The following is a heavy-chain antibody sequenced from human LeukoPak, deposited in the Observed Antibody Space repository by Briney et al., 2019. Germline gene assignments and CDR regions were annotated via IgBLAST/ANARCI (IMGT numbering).Heavy chain of an antibody. Sequence: GRSLRLSCAASGFTFSSYAMHWVRQAPGKGLEWVAVISYDGSNKYYADSVKGRFTISRDSSKNTLYLQMNSLRAEDTAVYYCARRPLPLDYWGQGTLVTVSS. CDR3: ARRPLPLDY. CDR1: GFTFSSYA. CDR2: ISYDGSNK. J-gene: IGHJ4*02. V-gene: IGHV3-30-3*01. D-gene: IGHD3-10*01.